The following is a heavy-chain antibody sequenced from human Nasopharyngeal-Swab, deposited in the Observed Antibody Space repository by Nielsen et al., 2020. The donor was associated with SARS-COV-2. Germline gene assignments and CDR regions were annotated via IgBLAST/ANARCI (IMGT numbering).Heavy chain of an antibody. CDR3: ARNRLMVRGVFIKGYYYYGMDV. Sequence: SGPTLVKPTQTLTLTCTFSGFSLSTSGMCVSWIRQPPGNALEWLALIDWDDDKYYSTSLKTRLTISKDTSKNQVVLTMTNMDPVDTATYYCARNRLMVRGVFIKGYYYYGMDVWGQGTTVTVSS. J-gene: IGHJ6*02. CDR1: GFSLSTSGMC. CDR2: IDWDDDK. D-gene: IGHD3-10*01. V-gene: IGHV2-70*01.